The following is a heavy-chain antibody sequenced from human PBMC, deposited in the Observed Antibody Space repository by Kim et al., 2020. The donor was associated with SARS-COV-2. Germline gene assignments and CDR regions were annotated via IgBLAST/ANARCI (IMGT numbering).Heavy chain of an antibody. D-gene: IGHD3-10*01. CDR3: ARAVYYYGSGSYFSPVYYYYMDV. V-gene: IGHV1-18*01. CDR1: GYTFTSYG. CDR2: ISAYNGNT. J-gene: IGHJ6*03. Sequence: ASVKVSCKASGYTFTSYGISWVRQAPGQGLEWMGWISAYNGNTHYAQKLQGRVTMTTDTSTSTAYMELRSLRSDDTAVYYCARAVYYYGSGSYFSPVYYYYMDVWGKGTTVTVSS.